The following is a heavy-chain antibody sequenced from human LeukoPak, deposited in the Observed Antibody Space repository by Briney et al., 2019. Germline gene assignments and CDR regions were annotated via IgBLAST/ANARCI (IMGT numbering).Heavy chain of an antibody. CDR2: ISSSSSYI. CDR1: GFTFSSYS. CDR3: ASDYGGTNWFDP. J-gene: IGHJ5*02. V-gene: IGHV3-21*01. Sequence: GGSLRLSCAASGFTFSSYSMNWVRQAPGKGLEWVSSISSSSSYIYYADSVKGRFTISRDNAKNSLYLQMNSLRAEDTAVYYCASDYGGTNWFDPWGQGTLVTVSS. D-gene: IGHD4-23*01.